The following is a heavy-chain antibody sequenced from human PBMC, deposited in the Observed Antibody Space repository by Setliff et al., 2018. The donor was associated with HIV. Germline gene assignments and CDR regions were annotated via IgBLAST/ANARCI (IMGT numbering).Heavy chain of an antibody. CDR2: LNPSGGST. V-gene: IGHV1-46*01. D-gene: IGHD3-22*01. J-gene: IGHJ4*02. CDR3: ARVDPYSSGFYGY. Sequence: ASVKVSCKASGYTFTSYYIHWVRQVPGQGLEWMGILNPSGGSTTYALKFQGRVTMTSDTSTSTVYMELSSLRSEDTALYYCARVDPYSSGFYGYWGQGTLVTVSS. CDR1: GYTFTSYY.